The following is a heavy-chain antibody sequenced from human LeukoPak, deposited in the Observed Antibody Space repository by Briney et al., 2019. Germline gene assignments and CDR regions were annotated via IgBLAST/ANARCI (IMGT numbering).Heavy chain of an antibody. Sequence: GGSLRLSCAASGFTFSSSAMSWVRQAPGKGLEWVSAISNSDGGTYYAGSVKGRFTISKDNSKNTVYLQMNSLRVEDTAVYFCAKELGTSGFAEYWGQGTLVTVSS. CDR2: ISNSDGGT. CDR3: AKELGTSGFAEY. V-gene: IGHV3-23*01. J-gene: IGHJ4*02. D-gene: IGHD1-7*01. CDR1: GFTFSSSA.